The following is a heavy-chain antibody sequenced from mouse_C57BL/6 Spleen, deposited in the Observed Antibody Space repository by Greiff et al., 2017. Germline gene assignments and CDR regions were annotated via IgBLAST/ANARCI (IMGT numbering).Heavy chain of an antibody. D-gene: IGHD2-5*01. V-gene: IGHV2-2*01. CDR2: IWRGGST. CDR1: GFSLTSYG. Sequence: VQLQQSGPGLVQPSQSLSITCTVSGFSLTSYGVHWVRQSPGKGLEWLGVIWRGGSTDYNAAFISRLSISKDKSKSQVFLIMNSLQAYDTAIDYCSSPYYSNYVGTYFDVWGTGTTVTVSS. J-gene: IGHJ1*03. CDR3: SSPYYSNYVGTYFDV.